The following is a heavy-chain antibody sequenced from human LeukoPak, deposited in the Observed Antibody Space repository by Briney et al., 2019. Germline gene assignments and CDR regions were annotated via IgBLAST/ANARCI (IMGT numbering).Heavy chain of an antibody. D-gene: IGHD3-22*01. Sequence: SVKVSCKASGGTFSSCAISWVRQAPGQGLEWMGGIIPIFGTANYAQKFQGRVTITTDESTSTAYMELSSLRSEDTAVYYCARDLVAHYYDSSGHSFRHAFDIWGQGTMVTVSS. CDR2: IIPIFGTA. CDR1: GGTFSSCA. J-gene: IGHJ3*02. V-gene: IGHV1-69*05. CDR3: ARDLVAHYYDSSGHSFRHAFDI.